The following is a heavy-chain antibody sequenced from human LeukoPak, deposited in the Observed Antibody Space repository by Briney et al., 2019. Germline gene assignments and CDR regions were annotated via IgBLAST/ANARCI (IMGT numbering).Heavy chain of an antibody. J-gene: IGHJ4*02. Sequence: GGSLRLSCAASGLSVSSTYMTWVRQAPGKGLEWVSVIYSGGGTNYADSLKGRFSISRDNSKNTLYLQMNSLRAEDTAVYYCVGEGKYWGQGTVVPVSS. CDR1: GLSVSSTY. D-gene: IGHD4-17*01. V-gene: IGHV3-53*01. CDR3: VGEGKY. CDR2: IYSGGGT.